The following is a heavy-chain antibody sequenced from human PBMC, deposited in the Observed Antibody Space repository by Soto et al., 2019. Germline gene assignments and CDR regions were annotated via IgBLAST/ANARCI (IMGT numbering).Heavy chain of an antibody. CDR2: ISSSSSYI. V-gene: IGHV3-21*01. CDR3: ARDYYGSGSYFYYYYGMDV. D-gene: IGHD3-10*01. Sequence: PGGSLRLSCAASGFTFSTYSMNWVRQAPGKGLEWVSSISSSSSYIFYADSVKGRFTISRDNAKNSLYLQMNSLRAEDTAVYYCARDYYGSGSYFYYYYGMDVWGQGTTVTVS. J-gene: IGHJ6*02. CDR1: GFTFSTYS.